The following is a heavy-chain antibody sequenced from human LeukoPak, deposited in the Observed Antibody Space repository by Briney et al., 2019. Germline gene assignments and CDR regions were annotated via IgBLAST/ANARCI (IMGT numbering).Heavy chain of an antibody. V-gene: IGHV4-59*01. J-gene: IGHJ3*02. Sequence: PSETLSLTCTVSGGSISSYYWSWIRQPPGKGLEWIGYIYYSGSTNYNPSLKSRVTISVDTSKNQFSLKLSSVTAADTAVYYCARDMRCSGGSCYDAFDIWGQGTMVTVSP. CDR2: IYYSGST. D-gene: IGHD2-15*01. CDR1: GGSISSYY. CDR3: ARDMRCSGGSCYDAFDI.